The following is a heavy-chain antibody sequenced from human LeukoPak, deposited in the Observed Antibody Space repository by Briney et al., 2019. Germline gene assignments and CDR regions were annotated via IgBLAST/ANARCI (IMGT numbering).Heavy chain of an antibody. CDR3: AGGSSMEV. D-gene: IGHD1-26*01. V-gene: IGHV3-7*03. CDR1: GFPFSNSW. J-gene: IGHJ6*04. CDR2: IKKDGSGI. Sequence: GGSLTLLRAVSGFPFSNSWMYWVRPAPGKGLGGVANIKKDGSGIYYLHSVKGRFILSRDNARNSLYLQMNSLRVEDTAVYFCAGGSSMEVWGKGTAVTVSS.